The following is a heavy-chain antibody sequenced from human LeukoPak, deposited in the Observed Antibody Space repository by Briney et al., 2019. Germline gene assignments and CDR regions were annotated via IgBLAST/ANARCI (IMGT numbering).Heavy chain of an antibody. D-gene: IGHD3-22*01. Sequence: SETLSLTCTVSGVSISSSNSYWGWIRQPPGEGLEWIGSIYYSGNTYYNASLKSQVSISIDTSKNQFSLKLSSVTAADTAVYYCARSSEGRYYYDSSGFSYYYYYMDVWGKGTTVTISS. CDR2: IYYSGNT. V-gene: IGHV4-39*07. J-gene: IGHJ6*03. CDR1: GVSISSSNSY. CDR3: ARSSEGRYYYDSSGFSYYYYYMDV.